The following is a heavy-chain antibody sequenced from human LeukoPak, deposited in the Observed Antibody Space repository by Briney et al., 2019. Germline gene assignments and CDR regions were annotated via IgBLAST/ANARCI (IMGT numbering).Heavy chain of an antibody. CDR1: DGPTNFYY. D-gene: IGHD5-24*01. V-gene: IGHV4-59*12. CDR2: LYYTGSA. Sequence: SETLSLPCTGSDGPTNFYYWSCPRQPPGKGLEWIGYLYYTGSANYNPSIKSRVTMSVDTSKNQFSLKQSSVTAADTAFYYCARGRDGYDNWGQGTLVTVSS. J-gene: IGHJ4*02. CDR3: ARGRDGYDN.